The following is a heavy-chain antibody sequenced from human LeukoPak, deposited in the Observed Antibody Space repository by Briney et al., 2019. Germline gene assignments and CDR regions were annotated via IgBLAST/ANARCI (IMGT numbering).Heavy chain of an antibody. CDR3: ARATWNGYMFDY. D-gene: IGHD5-24*01. V-gene: IGHV4-61*02. CDR2: IYPSGST. Sequence: PSETLSLTCTVSGGSISSGSYHWSWIRQPAGTALEWIGRIYPSGSTNYDPSLKSRVTISVDTSKNQFSLKLNSLTAADTAVYYCARATWNGYMFDYWGQGSLVTVTS. CDR1: GGSISSGSYH. J-gene: IGHJ4*02.